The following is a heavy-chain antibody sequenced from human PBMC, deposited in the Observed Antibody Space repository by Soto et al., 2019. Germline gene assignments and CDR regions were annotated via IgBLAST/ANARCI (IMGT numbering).Heavy chain of an antibody. CDR3: AKGLRYSYGYSDYYYGMDV. CDR2: ISYDGSNK. CDR1: GFTFSSYG. V-gene: IGHV3-30*18. J-gene: IGHJ6*02. Sequence: LRLSCAASGFTFSSYGMHWVRQAPGKGLEWVAVISYDGSNKYYADSVKGRFTISRDNSKNTLYLQMNSLRAEDTAVYYCAKGLRYSYGYSDYYYGMDVWGQGTTVTVSS. D-gene: IGHD5-18*01.